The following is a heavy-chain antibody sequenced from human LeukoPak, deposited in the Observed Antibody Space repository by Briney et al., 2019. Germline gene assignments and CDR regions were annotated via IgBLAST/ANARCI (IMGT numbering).Heavy chain of an antibody. V-gene: IGHV4-34*01. CDR3: ARVRRCTNGVCYTCDY. Sequence: SETLSLTCAVYGGSFSGYYWSWIRQPPGKGLEWIGEINHSGSTNYNPSLMSRVTISVDTSKKQFSLKLSSVTAADTAVYYCARVRRCTNGVCYTCDYWGQGTLVTVSS. CDR2: INHSGST. J-gene: IGHJ4*02. CDR1: GGSFSGYY. D-gene: IGHD2-8*01.